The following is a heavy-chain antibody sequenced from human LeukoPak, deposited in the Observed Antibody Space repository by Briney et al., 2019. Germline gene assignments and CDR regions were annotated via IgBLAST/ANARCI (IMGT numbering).Heavy chain of an antibody. CDR1: GDSITSYY. CDR3: ARQRADRIFGVVMGFGLDY. V-gene: IGHV4-59*12. D-gene: IGHD3-3*02. J-gene: IGHJ4*02. Sequence: SETLSLTCTVSGDSITSYYWNWIRQTPGKGLEWIGYIYYTGSANYNPSLKSRVTMSVDTSKNQFSLKLSSVTAADTAVYYCARQRADRIFGVVMGFGLDYWGRGTLVTVSS. CDR2: IYYTGSA.